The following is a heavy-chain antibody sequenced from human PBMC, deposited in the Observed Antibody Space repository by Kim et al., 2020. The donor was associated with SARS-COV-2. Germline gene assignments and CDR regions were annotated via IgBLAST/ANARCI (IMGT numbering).Heavy chain of an antibody. J-gene: IGHJ3*02. D-gene: IGHD2-15*01. CDR3: ARPPYGGNIYAFDI. V-gene: IGHV5-51*01. Sequence: PSFQGQVTISADKSISTAYLQWSSLKASDTAMYYCARPPYGGNIYAFDIWGQGTMVTVSS.